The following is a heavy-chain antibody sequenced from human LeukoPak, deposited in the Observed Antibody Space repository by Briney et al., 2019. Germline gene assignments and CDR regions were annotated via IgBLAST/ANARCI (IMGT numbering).Heavy chain of an antibody. CDR2: IKPNTGDT. J-gene: IGHJ4*02. CDR3: ARDLELEPG. D-gene: IGHD1-1*01. V-gene: IGHV1-2*02. CDR1: GYTFTDYY. Sequence: ASVKVSCKASGYTFTDYYLHWVRQAPGQGLEWMGWIKPNTGDTNSAQKFQGRVTLTRDTSISAAYMELSNLRSEDTAVYYCARDLELEPGWGQGTLVIVSS.